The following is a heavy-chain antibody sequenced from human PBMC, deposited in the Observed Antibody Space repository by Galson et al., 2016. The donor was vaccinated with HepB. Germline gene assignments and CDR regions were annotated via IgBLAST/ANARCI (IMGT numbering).Heavy chain of an antibody. V-gene: IGHV3-9*01. Sequence: SLRLSCAASGFTFNDYAMNWVRQPPGKGLEWVSGLSWNSAAKGYVDSVTGRFTISRDNAKNSLYLEMNSLRAEDTALYYCAKEVCYGGHCRGMFDHWGQGTLVTVSS. CDR2: LSWNSAAK. D-gene: IGHD2-21*01. CDR1: GFTFNDYA. CDR3: AKEVCYGGHCRGMFDH. J-gene: IGHJ4*02.